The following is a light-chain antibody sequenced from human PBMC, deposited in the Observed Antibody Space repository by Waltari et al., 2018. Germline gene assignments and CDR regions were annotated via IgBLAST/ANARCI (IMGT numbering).Light chain of an antibody. CDR1: SGSIASNY. J-gene: IGLJ3*02. V-gene: IGLV6-57*01. Sequence: NFMLTQPHSVSESPGKTVTISCTRSSGSIASNYVQWYQQRPGSSPTTVIYEDNQRPSGVPHRFSGSIDSSSNSASLTIAGLKTEDEADYYCQSYDTSNRVFGGGTKVTVL. CDR2: EDN. CDR3: QSYDTSNRV.